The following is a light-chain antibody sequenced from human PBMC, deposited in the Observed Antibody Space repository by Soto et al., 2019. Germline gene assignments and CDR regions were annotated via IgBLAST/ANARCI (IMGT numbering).Light chain of an antibody. CDR2: EVS. Sequence: QFALTQPASVSGSPGQSITISCTGTSSDVGGYNYVSWYQQHPGKAPKLMIYEVSNRPSGVSNRFSGSKSGNTASLTISGLKAEDEADYYCSSYTSSSPYVFGTGTKLTVL. CDR3: SSYTSSSPYV. J-gene: IGLJ1*01. V-gene: IGLV2-14*01. CDR1: SSDVGGYNY.